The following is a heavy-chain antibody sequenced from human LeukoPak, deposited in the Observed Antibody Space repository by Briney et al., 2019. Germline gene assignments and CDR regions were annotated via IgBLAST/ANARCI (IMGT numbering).Heavy chain of an antibody. J-gene: IGHJ4*02. CDR1: GYTLTDLS. D-gene: IGHD3-22*01. CDR2: FDPEDGET. V-gene: IGHV1-24*01. CDR3: ATGYYYDSSGPPFDY. Sequence: ASVKVSCKVSGYTLTDLSMHWVRQAPGKGLEWMGGFDPEDGETIYAQKFQGRVTMTEDTSTDTAYMELSSLRSEDTAVYYCATGYYYDSSGPPFDYWGQGTLVTVSS.